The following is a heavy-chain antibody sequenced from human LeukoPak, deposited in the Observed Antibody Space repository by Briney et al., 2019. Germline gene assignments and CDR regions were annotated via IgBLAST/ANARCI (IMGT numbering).Heavy chain of an antibody. Sequence: SETLSLTCTVSGGSISSYYWSWIRQPPGKGLEWIGYTYYSGSTNYNPSLKSRVTISVDTSKNQFSLKLSSVTAADTAVYYCARTPYSSSWSPRAFDIWGQGTMVTVSS. D-gene: IGHD6-13*01. V-gene: IGHV4-59*01. CDR2: TYYSGST. CDR1: GGSISSYY. CDR3: ARTPYSSSWSPRAFDI. J-gene: IGHJ3*02.